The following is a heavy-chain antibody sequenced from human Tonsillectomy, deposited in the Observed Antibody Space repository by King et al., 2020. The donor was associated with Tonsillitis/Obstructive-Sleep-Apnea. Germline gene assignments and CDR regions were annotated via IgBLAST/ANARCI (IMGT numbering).Heavy chain of an antibody. V-gene: IGHV3-74*01. D-gene: IGHD6-13*01. Sequence: VQLVESGGGLVQPGGSLRLSCAASGFTFSSYWMHWVRQVPGKGLVWVSRINSDGSSTHYADSVRVRFTISRDNARNTLYLQMHSLRAEDTAVYYCARDSGAAPGSTYMDVWGKGTTVTGSS. CDR2: INSDGSST. J-gene: IGHJ6*03. CDR3: ARDSGAAPGSTYMDV. CDR1: GFTFSSYW.